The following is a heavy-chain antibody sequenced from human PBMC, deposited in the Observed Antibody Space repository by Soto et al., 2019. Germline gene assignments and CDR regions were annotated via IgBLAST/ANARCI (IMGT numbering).Heavy chain of an antibody. J-gene: IGHJ4*02. V-gene: IGHV4-39*01. CDR2: VHYSGST. CDR3: PRQHYYDSSGYYTWN. CDR1: GGSIRSNIYY. D-gene: IGHD3-22*01. Sequence: SETLSLTCSVSGGSIRSNIYYWSWIRQPPGKGLEWIATVHYSGSTYYTPSLKNRVTISADTSNNQFSLRLNSVTAADTAVYYCPRQHYYDSSGYYTWNWGQGTLVTVSS.